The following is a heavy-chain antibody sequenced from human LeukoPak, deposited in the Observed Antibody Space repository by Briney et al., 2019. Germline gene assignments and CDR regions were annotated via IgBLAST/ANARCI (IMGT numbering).Heavy chain of an antibody. CDR1: GGFFTGYY. V-gene: IGHV4-34*01. D-gene: IGHD3-10*01. CDR3: ARLRPTMVRGVTRAKDYYYYYMDV. Sequence: PSETLSLTCPVYGGFFTGYYWRWIRQPPCKGLEWIGEINHSGSTNYNPSLRSRVTISVDTSKSQFSLKLSSVTAADTAVYYCARLRPTMVRGVTRAKDYYYYYMDVWGKGTTVTISS. CDR2: INHSGST. J-gene: IGHJ6*03.